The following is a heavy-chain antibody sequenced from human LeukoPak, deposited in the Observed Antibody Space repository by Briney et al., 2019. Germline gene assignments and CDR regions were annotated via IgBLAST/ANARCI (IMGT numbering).Heavy chain of an antibody. V-gene: IGHV1-18*01. CDR2: ISAYNGNT. D-gene: IGHD3-9*01. J-gene: IGHJ4*02. CDR3: ARGKYDILTGYIESYYFDY. CDR1: GYTFTSYG. Sequence: GASVKVSCKASGYTFTSYGISWVRQAPGQGLEWMGWISAYNGNTNYAQKPQGRVTMTTDTSTSTAYMELRSLRSDDTAVYYCARGKYDILTGYIESYYFDYWGQGTLVTVSS.